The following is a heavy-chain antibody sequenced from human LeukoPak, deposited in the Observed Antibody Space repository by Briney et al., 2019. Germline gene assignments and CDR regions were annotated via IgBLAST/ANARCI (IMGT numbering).Heavy chain of an antibody. CDR1: GGSFTNYF. CDR2: VADYGSV. D-gene: IGHD3-22*01. Sequence: SETPSLTCAVYGGSFTNYFWSWVRQSPGKGLEWIGEVADYGSVNYNPSLQSRVTISLDTSKNHFSLKVSSMTAADTAVYYCARRRVTVIVVSTFDSWGQGTLVTVSS. CDR3: ARRRVTVIVVSTFDS. J-gene: IGHJ4*02. V-gene: IGHV4-34*01.